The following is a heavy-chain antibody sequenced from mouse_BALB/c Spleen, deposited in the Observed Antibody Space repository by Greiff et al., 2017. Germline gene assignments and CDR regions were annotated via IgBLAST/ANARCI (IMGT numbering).Heavy chain of an antibody. D-gene: IGHD2-14*01. J-gene: IGHJ4*01. CDR1: GYTFTDYE. CDR2: IDPGTGGT. V-gene: IGHV1-15*01. Sequence: VQLHQSGAELVRPGASVTLSCKASGYTFTDYEMHWVKQTPVHGLEWIGAIDPGTGGTAYNQKFKGQATLTADKSSSTDYMELRCLTSEDSAVYYCTISYYRCDVVLDYWGQGTSVTVSS. CDR3: TISYYRCDVVLDY.